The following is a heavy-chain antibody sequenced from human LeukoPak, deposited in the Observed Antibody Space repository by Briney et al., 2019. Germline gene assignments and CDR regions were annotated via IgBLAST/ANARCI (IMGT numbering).Heavy chain of an antibody. CDR1: GFTFSSYS. CDR3: ARVPERHRDIDY. D-gene: IGHD1-1*01. Sequence: SGGSLRLSCAASGFTFSSYSMNWVRQAPGKGLEWVSSISSSSSYIYYADSVKGRFTISRDNAKNSLYLQMNSLRAEDTAVYYCARVPERHRDIDYWGQGTLVTVSS. CDR2: ISSSSSYI. V-gene: IGHV3-21*01. J-gene: IGHJ4*02.